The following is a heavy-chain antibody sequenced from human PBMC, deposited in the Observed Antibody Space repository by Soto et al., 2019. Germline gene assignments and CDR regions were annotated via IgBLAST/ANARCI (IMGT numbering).Heavy chain of an antibody. CDR2: INHSGSA. Sequence: SETLSLTCAAYGESFSGYIWTWIRQTPGKGLQWIGQINHSGSASYNPSLKSRVTISVHTSNSQFSLELSSVTAADTAVYYCARGLITGSHYSGGWYYFDSWGQGTQVT. J-gene: IGHJ4*02. V-gene: IGHV4-34*01. CDR3: ARGLITGSHYSGGWYYFDS. D-gene: IGHD6-19*01. CDR1: GESFSGYI.